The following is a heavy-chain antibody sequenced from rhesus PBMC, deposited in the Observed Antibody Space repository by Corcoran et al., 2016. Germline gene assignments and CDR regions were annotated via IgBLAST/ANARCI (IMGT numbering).Heavy chain of an antibody. CDR1: GGSIGSNN. J-gene: IGHJ4*01. V-gene: IGHV4-173*01. Sequence: QLQLQESGPGLVKPSETLSLTCAGSGGSIGSNNWRWIPQPPGKGLEWIGRISGSGGSTDYNPSLKSRVTISTDTSKNQFSLNLRSVTAADTAIYYCTRTLGGSFDYWGQGVLVTVSS. CDR3: TRTLGGSFDY. D-gene: IGHD5-42*01. CDR2: ISGSGGST.